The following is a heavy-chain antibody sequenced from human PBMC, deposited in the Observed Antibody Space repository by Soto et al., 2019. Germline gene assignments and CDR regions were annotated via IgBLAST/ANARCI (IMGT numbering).Heavy chain of an antibody. J-gene: IGHJ3*02. CDR3: ARVGTGSSTPLDI. D-gene: IGHD3-9*01. CDR2: ITSASDYI. V-gene: IGHV3-21*01. Sequence: GGSLRLSCVASGFTFTKSTMNWVRQAPGKGLEWVSSITSASDYIFYADSVKGRFTISRDNANNSLYLQMNSLRAEDTAVYYCARVGTGSSTPLDIWGQGTMVTVSS. CDR1: GFTFTKST.